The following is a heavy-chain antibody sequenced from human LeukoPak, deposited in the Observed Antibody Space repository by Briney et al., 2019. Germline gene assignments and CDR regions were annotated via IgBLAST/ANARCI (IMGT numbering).Heavy chain of an antibody. Sequence: GASVKVSCKASGYTFTSYDINWVRQATGQGLEWMGWTNPNSGNTGYAQKFQGRVTMTRNTSISTAYMELSSLRSEDTAVYYCARATYYDFWSGYYSVYFDYWGQGTLVTVSS. CDR2: TNPNSGNT. V-gene: IGHV1-8*01. J-gene: IGHJ4*02. CDR3: ARATYYDFWSGYYSVYFDY. D-gene: IGHD3-3*01. CDR1: GYTFTSYD.